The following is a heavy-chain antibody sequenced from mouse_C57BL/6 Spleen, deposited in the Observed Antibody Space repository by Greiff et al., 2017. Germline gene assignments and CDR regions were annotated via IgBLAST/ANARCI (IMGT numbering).Heavy chain of an antibody. J-gene: IGHJ2*01. Sequence: QVQLKESGAELAKPGASVKLSCKASGYTFTSYWMHWVKQRPGQGLEWIGYIHPSSGYTKYNQKFKDKATLTAYKSSSSAYMQLSSLTYEDSAVYYCTITGTGDYFDYGSQGTTLTVSS. CDR1: GYTFTSYW. CDR3: TITGTGDYFDY. CDR2: IHPSSGYT. D-gene: IGHD4-1*01. V-gene: IGHV1-7*01.